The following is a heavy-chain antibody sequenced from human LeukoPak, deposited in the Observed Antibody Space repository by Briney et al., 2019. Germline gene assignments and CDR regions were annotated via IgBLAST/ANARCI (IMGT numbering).Heavy chain of an antibody. J-gene: IGHJ4*02. D-gene: IGHD6-19*01. CDR3: AKTRRSSGWYFDY. CDR1: GFTFRNYW. Sequence: GGSLRLSCAASGFTFRNYWMGWVRQAPGKGLEWVANTKPDGSAEYYADSVRGRFTTSRDNANNFLYLQMNSLRAEDTAVYYCAKTRRSSGWYFDYWGQGTLVTVSS. V-gene: IGHV3-7*03. CDR2: TKPDGSAE.